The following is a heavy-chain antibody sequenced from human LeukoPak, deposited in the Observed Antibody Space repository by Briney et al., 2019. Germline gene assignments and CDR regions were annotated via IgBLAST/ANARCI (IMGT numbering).Heavy chain of an antibody. Sequence: GGSLRLSCAASGFTFSSYEMNWVRQAPGKGLEWVSYISSSGSTIYYADSVKGRFTISRDNAKNSLYLQMNSLRAEDTAVYYCARDRGSGSLGAFDIWGQGTMVTVSS. CDR1: GFTFSSYE. J-gene: IGHJ3*02. V-gene: IGHV3-48*03. CDR3: ARDRGSGSLGAFDI. D-gene: IGHD6-19*01. CDR2: ISSSGSTI.